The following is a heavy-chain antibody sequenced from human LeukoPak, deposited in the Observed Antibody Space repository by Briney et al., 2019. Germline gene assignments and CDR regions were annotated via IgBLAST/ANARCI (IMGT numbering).Heavy chain of an antibody. CDR2: ISYDGSNK. D-gene: IGHD2-15*01. V-gene: IGHV3-30*18. CDR1: GFTFSSYG. J-gene: IGHJ4*02. Sequence: PGGSLRLSCAASGFTFSSYGMHWVRQAPGKGLEWVAVISYDGSNKYYADSVKGRFTISRDNSKNTLYLQMNSLRAEDTAVYYCAKGSGCSGGSCDSGFDYWGQGTLVTVSS. CDR3: AKGSGCSGGSCDSGFDY.